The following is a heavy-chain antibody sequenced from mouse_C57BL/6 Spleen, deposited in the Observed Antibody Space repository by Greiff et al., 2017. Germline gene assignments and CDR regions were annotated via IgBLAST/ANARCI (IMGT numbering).Heavy chain of an antibody. CDR2: INPNNGGT. CDR3: ARKRGLLYYFDY. V-gene: IGHV1-26*01. CDR1: GYTFTDYY. Sequence: EVQLQQPGPELVKPGASVKISCKASGYTFTDYYMNWVKQSHGKSLEWIGDINPNNGGTSYNQKFKGKATLTVDKSSSTAYMERRSLTSEDSAVYYCARKRGLLYYFDYWGQGTTLTVSS. J-gene: IGHJ2*01. D-gene: IGHD2-3*01.